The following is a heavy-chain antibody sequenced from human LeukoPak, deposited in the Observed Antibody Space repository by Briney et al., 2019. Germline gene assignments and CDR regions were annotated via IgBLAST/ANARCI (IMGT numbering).Heavy chain of an antibody. CDR2: ISSSGSTI. J-gene: IGHJ6*03. CDR1: GFTFTSYE. V-gene: IGHV3-48*03. Sequence: GGSLRLSCAASGFTFTSYEMNWVRQAPGKGMEWVSYISSSGSTIYYADSVKGRFTISRDNAKNSLFLQMNSLTAEDTAVYYCARDPYSGGYWNYYYYYMDVWGKGTTVTISS. CDR3: ARDPYSGGYWNYYYYYMDV. D-gene: IGHD1-26*01.